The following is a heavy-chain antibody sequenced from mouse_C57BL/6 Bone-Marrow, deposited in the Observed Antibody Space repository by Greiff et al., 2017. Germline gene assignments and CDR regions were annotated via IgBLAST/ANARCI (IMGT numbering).Heavy chain of an antibody. CDR1: GYTFTSYW. CDR2: IYPSDGEP. J-gene: IGHJ4*01. Sequence: VQLQQPGAELVRPGSSVKLSCKASGYTFTSYWMHWVKQRPGQGLEWIGNIYPSDGEPDYNQKFKDKATLSVDKSSRTAYMQLSSLTSEDSAVYYCARDGYAMDYWGQGTSVTVSS. V-gene: IGHV1-61*01. CDR3: ARDGYAMDY.